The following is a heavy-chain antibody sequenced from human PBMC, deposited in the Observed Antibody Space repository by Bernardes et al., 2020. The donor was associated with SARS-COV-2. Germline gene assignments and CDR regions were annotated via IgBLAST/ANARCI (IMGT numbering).Heavy chain of an antibody. V-gene: IGHV3-33*08. CDR1: AFTFTRYG. CDR2: IWYDGSNK. J-gene: IGHJ6*02. CDR3: AREYGATPNYYYGMDV. Sequence: LPPPPAPPAFTFTRYGLHRLRPPPATRLESAAVIWYDGSNKSYADSVKGRFTISRDNSKNTLYLQMNSLRAEDTAVYYCAREYGATPNYYYGMDVWGQGTTVTVSS. D-gene: IGHD4-17*01.